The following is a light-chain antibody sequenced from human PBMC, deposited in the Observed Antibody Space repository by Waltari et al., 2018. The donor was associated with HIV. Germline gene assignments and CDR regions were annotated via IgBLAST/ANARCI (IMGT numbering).Light chain of an antibody. Sequence: SYELTQPPSVSVSPGQKARFTCSGDALPKKYAYWYQQKPGQAPVLVIYKDSERPSGIPERFSGSSSGTTVTLTISGVQAEDEADYYCQSAADTSGPWVFGGGTKLTVL. CDR2: KDS. J-gene: IGLJ3*02. V-gene: IGLV3-25*03. CDR3: QSAADTSGPWV. CDR1: ALPKKY.